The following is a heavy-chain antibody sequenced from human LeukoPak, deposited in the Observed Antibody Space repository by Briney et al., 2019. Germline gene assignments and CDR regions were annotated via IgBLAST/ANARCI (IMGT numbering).Heavy chain of an antibody. Sequence: SLRLSCAASGFTFYVYAMHWVRHARGEGLEWVSRISWYSGSIVYADSVKGRFTISRDNANNSLYLQMNSLRTENTAVYYCAKYRWAVRRVIIRGFDYDGQGPLVIVSA. V-gene: IGHV3-9*01. CDR3: AKYRWAVRRVIIRGFDY. CDR1: GFTFYVYA. D-gene: IGHD3-10*01. CDR2: ISWYSGSI. J-gene: IGHJ4*02.